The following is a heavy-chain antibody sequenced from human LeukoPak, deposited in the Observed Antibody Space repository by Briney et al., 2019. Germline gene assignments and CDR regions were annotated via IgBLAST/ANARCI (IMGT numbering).Heavy chain of an antibody. V-gene: IGHV4-30-2*01. CDR2: IYHSGST. Sequence: SETLSLTCAVSGGSISSGGYSWSWIRQPPGKGLERIGYIYHSGSTYYNPSLKSRVTISVDRSKNQFSLKLSSVTAADTAVYYCARGNTYFDYWGQGTLVTVSS. CDR1: GGSISSGGYS. CDR3: ARGNTYFDY. J-gene: IGHJ4*02.